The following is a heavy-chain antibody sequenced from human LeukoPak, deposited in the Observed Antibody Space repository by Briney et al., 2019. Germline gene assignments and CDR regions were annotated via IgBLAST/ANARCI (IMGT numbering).Heavy chain of an antibody. CDR2: IKQDGSEK. Sequence: PGGSLRLSCAASGFTFSSYWMSWVRQAPGKGLEWVANIKQDGSEKYYVDSAKGRFTISRDNAKNSLYLQMNSLRAEDTAVYYCARDLYSIAVADWGQGTLVTVSS. CDR3: ARDLYSIAVAD. V-gene: IGHV3-7*01. D-gene: IGHD6-19*01. J-gene: IGHJ4*02. CDR1: GFTFSSYW.